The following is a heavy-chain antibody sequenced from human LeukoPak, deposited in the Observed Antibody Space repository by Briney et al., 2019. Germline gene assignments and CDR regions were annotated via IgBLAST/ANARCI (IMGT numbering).Heavy chain of an antibody. D-gene: IGHD3-22*01. CDR2: IYSSGST. Sequence: GESLRLSCTASGFAFSNHAMSWVRQAPGKGLEWGSIIYSSGSTYYADSVKGRFTISRDSSKNTLYLQMNSLRAEDTAVYYCARASSGYPHYYFDYWGQGTLVTVSS. CDR3: ARASSGYPHYYFDY. J-gene: IGHJ4*02. CDR1: GFAFSNHA. V-gene: IGHV3-53*01.